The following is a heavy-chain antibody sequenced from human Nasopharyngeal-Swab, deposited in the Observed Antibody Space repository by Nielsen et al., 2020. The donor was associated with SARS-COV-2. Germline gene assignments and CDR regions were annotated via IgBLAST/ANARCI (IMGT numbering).Heavy chain of an antibody. CDR3: ARDLRVDPPWSAFDI. J-gene: IGHJ3*02. CDR1: GYTFTGYY. CDR2: INPNSGGT. D-gene: IGHD1-1*01. V-gene: IGHV1-2*04. Sequence: ASVKVSCKASGYTFTGYYMHWVRQAPGQGLEWMGWINPNSGGTNYAQKFQGWVTMTRDTSISTAYMELSRLRSDDTAVYYCARDLRVDPPWSAFDIWGQGTMVTVSS.